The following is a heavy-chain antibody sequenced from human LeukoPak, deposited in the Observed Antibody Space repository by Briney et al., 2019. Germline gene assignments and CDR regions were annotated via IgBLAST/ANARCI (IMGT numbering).Heavy chain of an antibody. CDR3: ARGSTTVTYYFDY. J-gene: IGHJ4*02. V-gene: IGHV1-69*04. CDR2: IIPILGIA. Sequence: SVKVSCKASGGTFSSYSISWVRQAPGQGLEWMGRIIPILGIANYAQKFQGRVTITADKSTSTAYMELSSLRSEDTAVYYCARGSTTVTYYFDYWGQGTLVTVSS. D-gene: IGHD4-17*01. CDR1: GGTFSSYS.